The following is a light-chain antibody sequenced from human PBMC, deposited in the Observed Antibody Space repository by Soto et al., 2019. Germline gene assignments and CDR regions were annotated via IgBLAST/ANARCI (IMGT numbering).Light chain of an antibody. CDR2: GAS. J-gene: IGKJ2*01. CDR3: QQYSSSSPT. Sequence: DIQMTQSPSTLSASVGDRVTITCRASQSINSWLAWYQQKPGKATKLLIYGASSLESGVPSKFSGSGSVTEFTLTIDSLQPDDFATYYCQQYSSSSPTFGQGTKLEIK. CDR1: QSINSW. V-gene: IGKV1-5*01.